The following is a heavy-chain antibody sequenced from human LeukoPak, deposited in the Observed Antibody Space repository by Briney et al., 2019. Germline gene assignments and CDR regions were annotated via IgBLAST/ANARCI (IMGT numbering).Heavy chain of an antibody. CDR1: GFSFSSYN. D-gene: IGHD3-9*01. Sequence: GGSLRLSCAASGFSFSSYNMNWVRQTPGKGLEWVAFIRYDGSNKYYADSVKGRFTISRDNSKNTLYLQMNSLRAEDTAVYYCAKDLRASYFDYWGQGTLVTVSS. V-gene: IGHV3-30*02. J-gene: IGHJ4*02. CDR2: IRYDGSNK. CDR3: AKDLRASYFDY.